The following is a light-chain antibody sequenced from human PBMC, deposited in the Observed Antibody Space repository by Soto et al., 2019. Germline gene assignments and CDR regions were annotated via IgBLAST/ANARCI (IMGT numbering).Light chain of an antibody. CDR3: QQGDAFPLT. V-gene: IGKV1D-12*01. CDR1: QGVSSW. Sequence: DIQMTQSPSSVSAFVGDRVTITCRASQGVSSWLAWYQQKPGKAPNLLIYAASSLQSGVPSRFSGSGSGTDFTLTITNLQPEDFATDYCQQGDAFPLTFGGGTKVEIK. J-gene: IGKJ4*01. CDR2: AAS.